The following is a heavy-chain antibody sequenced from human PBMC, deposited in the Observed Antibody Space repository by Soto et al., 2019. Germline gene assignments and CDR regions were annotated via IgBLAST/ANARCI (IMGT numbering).Heavy chain of an antibody. D-gene: IGHD3-16*02. CDR3: ARESLGYDYIWGSYRMNWFDP. J-gene: IGHJ5*02. V-gene: IGHV3-21*01. CDR1: GFTFSSYS. Sequence: GGSLRLSCAASGFTFSSYSMNWVRQAPGKGLEWVSSISSSSSYIYYVDSVKGRFTISRDNAKNSLYLQMNSLRAEDTAVYYCARESLGYDYIWGSYRMNWFDPWGQGTLVTVSS. CDR2: ISSSSSYI.